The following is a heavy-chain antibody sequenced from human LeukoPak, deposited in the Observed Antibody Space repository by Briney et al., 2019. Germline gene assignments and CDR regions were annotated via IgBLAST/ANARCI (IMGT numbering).Heavy chain of an antibody. CDR1: GYTFSSFS. CDR3: ARLRRNSDSSGYYYYYDY. CDR2: ISVRSNYI. D-gene: IGHD3-22*01. V-gene: IGHV3-21*01. Sequence: PGGSLRLSCVASGYTFSSFSINWVRQAPGKGLGWGSSISVRSNYIYYADSVRGRFSISRDDARNSLYLQMDSLRGDDTAVYYCARLRRNSDSSGYYYYYDYWGQGTLVTVSS. J-gene: IGHJ4*02.